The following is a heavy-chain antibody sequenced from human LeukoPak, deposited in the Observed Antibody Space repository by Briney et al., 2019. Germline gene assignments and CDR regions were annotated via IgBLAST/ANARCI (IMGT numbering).Heavy chain of an antibody. CDR3: ARKVYSNTWRTTVGLDY. V-gene: IGHV3-21*01. CDR1: GFTFNSYS. D-gene: IGHD6-13*01. Sequence: PGGSLRLSCAASGFTFNSYSMNWVRQAPGKGLEWVSSISSGSSHIYYADSVKGRFTISRDNANNSLYLQMNSLRAEDAAIYYCARKVYSNTWRTTVGLDYWDQGTLVTVS. J-gene: IGHJ4*02. CDR2: ISSGSSHI.